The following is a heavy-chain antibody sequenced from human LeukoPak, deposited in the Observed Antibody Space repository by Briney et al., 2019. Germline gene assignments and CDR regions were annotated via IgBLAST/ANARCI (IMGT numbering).Heavy chain of an antibody. V-gene: IGHV1-2*02. D-gene: IGHD3-22*01. CDR3: ARYAYDSSGYYSFDH. Sequence: EASVKVSCKASGYTFTGYYMHWVRQAPGQGLEWMGWINPNSGGTNYAQKFQGRVTMTRDTSISTAYMELSRLRSDDTAMYYCARYAYDSSGYYSFDHWGQGTLVTVSS. CDR2: INPNSGGT. CDR1: GYTFTGYY. J-gene: IGHJ4*02.